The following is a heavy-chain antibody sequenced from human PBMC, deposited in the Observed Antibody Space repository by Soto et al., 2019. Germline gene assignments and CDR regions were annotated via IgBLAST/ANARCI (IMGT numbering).Heavy chain of an antibody. V-gene: IGHV4-31*03. CDR2: IYYSGST. CDR1: GGSISSGGYY. D-gene: IGHD2-2*01. CDR3: ARDRCSSTSCYERAFDI. J-gene: IGHJ3*02. Sequence: SXTLSLTCTVSGGSISSGGYYWSWIRQHPGKGVEWIGYIYYSGSTYYNPSLKSRVTISVDTSKNQFSLKLSSVTAADTAVYYCARDRCSSTSCYERAFDIWGQGTMVTVSS.